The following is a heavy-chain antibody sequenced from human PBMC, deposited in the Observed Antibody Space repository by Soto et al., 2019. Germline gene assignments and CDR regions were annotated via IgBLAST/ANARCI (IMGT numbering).Heavy chain of an antibody. D-gene: IGHD1-26*01. J-gene: IGHJ4*02. V-gene: IGHV4-4*07. Sequence: SDTLSLTWTVSGGSIYTYSWTWIRQPAGKGLEWIGHIYSSGSANYNPSLKSRVSMSVDTSKNQFSLKLNSVTAADTAVYYCATIVGANDYWGQGTLVTGSS. CDR1: GGSIYTYS. CDR3: ATIVGANDY. CDR2: IYSSGSA.